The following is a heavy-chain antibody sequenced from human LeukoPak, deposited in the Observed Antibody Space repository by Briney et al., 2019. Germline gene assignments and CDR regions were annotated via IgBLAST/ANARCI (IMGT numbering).Heavy chain of an antibody. V-gene: IGHV4-61*02. J-gene: IGHJ4*02. Sequence: SETLSLTCTVSGGSISSGNYYWSWIRKPAGKGLEWIGRIYTSGSTNYNPSLKSRVTISVDTSKNQFSLRLSSVTAADTAVYYCAREGDYYDTSGTLDYWGQGTLVTVSS. CDR3: AREGDYYDTSGTLDY. D-gene: IGHD3-22*01. CDR2: IYTSGST. CDR1: GGSISSGNYY.